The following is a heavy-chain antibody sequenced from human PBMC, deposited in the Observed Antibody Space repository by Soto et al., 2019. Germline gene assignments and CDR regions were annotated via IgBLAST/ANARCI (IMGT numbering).Heavy chain of an antibody. J-gene: IGHJ4*02. CDR2: IWSDGNTK. CDR1: GFLFNNYG. D-gene: IGHD1-26*01. Sequence: QVQLVESGGGVVQPGRSLRLSCEASGFLFNNYGMHWVRQAPGKGLEWVAVIWSDGNTKYYADSVKGRFTIYRDNSKNTLYLQMNSLRAGDTAVDYCAKETLGGGSYDSVDYWGQGTLVTVSS. CDR3: AKETLGGGSYDSVDY. V-gene: IGHV3-33*06.